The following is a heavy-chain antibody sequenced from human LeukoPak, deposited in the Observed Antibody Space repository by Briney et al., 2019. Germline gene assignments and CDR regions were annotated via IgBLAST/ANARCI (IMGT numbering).Heavy chain of an antibody. V-gene: IGHV4-39*01. CDR3: ARHVEIAVAGPIDY. CDR2: IYYSGST. J-gene: IGHJ4*02. Sequence: PSETLSLTCTVSGGSIISSRDYWGWIRQPPGKGLEWIGSIYYSGSTYYNPSLKSRVTISVDTSKNQFSLKLSSVTAADTAVYYCARHVEIAVAGPIDYWGQVTLVTVSS. CDR1: GGSIISSRDY. D-gene: IGHD6-19*01.